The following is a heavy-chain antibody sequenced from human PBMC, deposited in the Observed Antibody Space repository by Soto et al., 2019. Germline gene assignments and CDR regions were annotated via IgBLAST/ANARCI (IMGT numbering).Heavy chain of an antibody. CDR1: GFTFNTYP. J-gene: IGHJ3*02. Sequence: DVPLLESGGGLVQPGGSLRLSCAASGFTFNTYPMSWVRQAPGKGLEWVSAITLSGGSTYFADSVKGRFTISRDNSKNTLYLQMSSLRAEDTAVYYCARYCGGGTCYYAFDMWGQGTMVTVSS. D-gene: IGHD2-15*01. CDR2: ITLSGGST. V-gene: IGHV3-23*01. CDR3: ARYCGGGTCYYAFDM.